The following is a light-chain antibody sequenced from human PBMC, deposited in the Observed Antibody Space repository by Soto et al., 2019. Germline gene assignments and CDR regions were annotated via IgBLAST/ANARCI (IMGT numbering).Light chain of an antibody. CDR1: QCVTNN. Sequence: EIVLTQSPATLSLSPGERATLSCRAMQCVTNNVARYQQKPGQAPRLLISDGSNRASGIPASFVVSGSGTDFTLTITGLQPEDFAVYFCQQRDDLYTFGQGTKLQIK. J-gene: IGKJ2*01. CDR3: QQRDDLYT. V-gene: IGKV3-11*01. CDR2: DGS.